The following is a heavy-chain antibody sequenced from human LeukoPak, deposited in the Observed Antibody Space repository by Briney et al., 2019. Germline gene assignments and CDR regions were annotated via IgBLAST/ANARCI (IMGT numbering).Heavy chain of an antibody. D-gene: IGHD1-1*01. CDR2: IKPDGTEK. CDR1: GFAFSNYW. CDR3: ARTPLTQLEPDYFDS. Sequence: GALRLSCAASGFAFSNYWMTWVRQAPGKGLQWVANIKPDGTEKNYVDSVKGRFTISRDNAKNSVYLQLNSLRVDDTALYYCARTPLTQLEPDYFDSWGRGTLVSAS. V-gene: IGHV3-7*01. J-gene: IGHJ4*02.